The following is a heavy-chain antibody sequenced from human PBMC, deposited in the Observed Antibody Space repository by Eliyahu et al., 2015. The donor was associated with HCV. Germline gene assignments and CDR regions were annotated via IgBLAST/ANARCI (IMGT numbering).Heavy chain of an antibody. CDR2: IHYSGST. Sequence: QVQLQESGPGLVKPSETLSLTCTVSGGSITTYYWSWIRQPPGKGLEWIGXIHYSGSTNYNPSLKSRVTMSVDTSKNQFSLNLTSVTAADTAMYYCASGGGGIAVTGTGGWFDPWGQGTLVTVSS. D-gene: IGHD6-19*01. CDR1: GGSITTYY. V-gene: IGHV4-59*01. CDR3: ASGGGGIAVTGTGGWFDP. J-gene: IGHJ5*02.